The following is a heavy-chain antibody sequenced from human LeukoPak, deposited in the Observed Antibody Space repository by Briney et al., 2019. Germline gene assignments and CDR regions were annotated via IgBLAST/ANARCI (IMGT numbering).Heavy chain of an antibody. V-gene: IGHV3-23*01. CDR2: ILGSGDST. CDR3: AKGGGYGYDLLVDK. D-gene: IGHD5-18*01. CDR1: GFTFSSYA. J-gene: IGHJ4*02. Sequence: GGSLRLSCAASGFTFSSYAMSWVRQAPGKGLEWVSGILGSGDSTYYADSVKGRFRISRDNSKNTLYLQINRLRAEDTAVYYCAKGGGYGYDLLVDKWGQGTLVTVSS.